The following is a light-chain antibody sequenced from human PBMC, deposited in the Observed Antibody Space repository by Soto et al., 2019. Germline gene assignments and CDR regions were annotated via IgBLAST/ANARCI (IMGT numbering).Light chain of an antibody. CDR3: QTWGTGYVV. CDR2: VNIGGSH. CDR1: SGHSTYD. J-gene: IGLJ2*01. V-gene: IGLV4-69*01. Sequence: QSVLTQSPSASASLGASVKLTCTLSSGHSTYDIAWHQQQPDKGPRFLMTVNIGGSHNKGDGIPDRFSGSSSGAERYLTIPSLQSEDGADYSGQTWGTGYVVFGGGTKLTVL.